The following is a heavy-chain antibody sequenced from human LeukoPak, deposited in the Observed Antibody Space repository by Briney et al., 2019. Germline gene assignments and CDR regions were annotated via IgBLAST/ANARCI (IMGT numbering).Heavy chain of an antibody. CDR2: ISSSSSYI. CDR3: ARLVVPAAIQDGMDV. J-gene: IGHJ6*02. D-gene: IGHD2-2*02. CDR1: GFTFSSYS. V-gene: IGHV3-21*01. Sequence: GGSLRLSCAASGFTFSSYSMNWVRQAPGKGLEWVSSISSSSSYIYYADSVKGRFTISRDNAKNSLYLQMNSPRAEDTAVYYCARLVVPAAIQDGMDVWGQGTTVTVSS.